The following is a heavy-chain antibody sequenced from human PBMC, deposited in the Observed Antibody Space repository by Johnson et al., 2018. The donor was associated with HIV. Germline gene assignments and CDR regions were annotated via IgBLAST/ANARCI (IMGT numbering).Heavy chain of an antibody. Sequence: VQLVESGGGVVQPGGSLRLSCAASGFTVSNYYMTWVRQAPGKGLEWVSVIHSGGSTYYADSVEGRFTIPRDNSKNTVLLQMNSLRVEDTAVYYCARGGHCGGDCAGAKQALDIWGQGTRVTVSS. D-gene: IGHD2-21*01. J-gene: IGHJ3*02. V-gene: IGHV3-66*01. CDR3: ARGGHCGGDCAGAKQALDI. CDR1: GFTVSNYY. CDR2: IHSGGST.